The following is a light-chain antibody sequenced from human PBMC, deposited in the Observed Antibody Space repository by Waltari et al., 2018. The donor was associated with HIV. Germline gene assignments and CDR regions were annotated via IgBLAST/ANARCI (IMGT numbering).Light chain of an antibody. CDR2: LNSDGSH. CDR3: QTWGTGIVL. J-gene: IGLJ2*01. V-gene: IGLV4-69*01. CDR1: SGHISYA. Sequence: QLVLTQSPSASASLGASVTLTCTLSSGHISYAIAWHQQQPEKGPRYLMKLNSDGSHTKGDGIPDRFSGSSSGAERYLTISSLQSDDEADYYCQTWGTGIVLFGGGTKVTVL.